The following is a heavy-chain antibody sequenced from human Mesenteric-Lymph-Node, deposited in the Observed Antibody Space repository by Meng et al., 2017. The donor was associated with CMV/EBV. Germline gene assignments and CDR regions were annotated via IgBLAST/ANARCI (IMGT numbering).Heavy chain of an antibody. CDR2: INSDGSST. Sequence: GGFLRLSCAASGFTFSRYWMHWFRQTPGKGLVWVSRINSDGSSTSYAHSVKGRFTISRDNSRNTVYLHLDSLRDEDTAVYDCAAEYQLLNTPYFEYWGQGTLVTVSS. J-gene: IGHJ4*02. CDR1: GFTFSRYW. D-gene: IGHD6-6*01. V-gene: IGHV3-74*01. CDR3: AAEYQLLNTPYFEY.